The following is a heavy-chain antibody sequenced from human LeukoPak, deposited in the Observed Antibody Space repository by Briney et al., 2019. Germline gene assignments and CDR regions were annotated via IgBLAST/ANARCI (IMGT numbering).Heavy chain of an antibody. CDR3: TRDNGGDCYACNI. CDR2: LYTSGST. Sequence: PSETLSLTSSVSGVSISSYCWSWIRQPAGKGLEWIGRLYTSGSTNYNPSLKSRVTMSVDTSKNQFSLKLSSVTAADTALYYCTRDNGGDCYACNIWGQGTVVTVSS. J-gene: IGHJ3*02. D-gene: IGHD2-21*02. CDR1: GVSISSYC. V-gene: IGHV4-4*07.